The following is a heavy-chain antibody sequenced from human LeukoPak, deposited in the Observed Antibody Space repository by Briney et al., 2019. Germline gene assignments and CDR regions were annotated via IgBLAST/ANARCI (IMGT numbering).Heavy chain of an antibody. V-gene: IGHV3-48*03. CDR1: GFTFSTYE. J-gene: IGHJ4*02. D-gene: IGHD3-22*01. Sequence: GGSLRLSCAASGFTFSTYEMNWVRQAPGKGLEWVSYISSTGSNIYYADSVKGRFTISRDNAKNSLYLLMDSLRTEDTAVYYCAATYYYDGSGDYWGQGTLVTVSS. CDR2: ISSTGSNI. CDR3: AATYYYDGSGDY.